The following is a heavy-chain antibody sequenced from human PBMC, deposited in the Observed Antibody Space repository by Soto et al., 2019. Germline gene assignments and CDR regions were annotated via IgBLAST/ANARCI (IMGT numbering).Heavy chain of an antibody. J-gene: IGHJ5*02. CDR2: IGAHNGDT. CDR1: GYTFSTYG. D-gene: IGHD3-3*01. Sequence: QVQLVQSGPEVKKPGASVKISCKASGYTFSTYGFSWVRQAPGQGLEWMGGIGAHNGDTTYAQNFKGRVTMTTDTATTTSYMEVRSLRSDDTAVYFCEGYWRGAESFDPWGQGTLVTVSS. CDR3: EGYWRGAESFDP. V-gene: IGHV1-18*01.